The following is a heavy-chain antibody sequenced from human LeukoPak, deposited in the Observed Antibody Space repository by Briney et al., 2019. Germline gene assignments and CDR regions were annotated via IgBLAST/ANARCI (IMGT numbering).Heavy chain of an antibody. Sequence: ASVKVSCKASGYTFTSYDINWVRQAPGQGLEWMGWMNPNSGNTGYAQKFQGRVTMTRNTSISTAYMELSSLRSEDTAVYYCARAYGDYYYYYHGMDVWGQGTTVTVSS. CDR3: ARAYGDYYYYYHGMDV. V-gene: IGHV1-8*01. CDR2: MNPNSGNT. J-gene: IGHJ6*02. CDR1: GYTFTSYD. D-gene: IGHD4-17*01.